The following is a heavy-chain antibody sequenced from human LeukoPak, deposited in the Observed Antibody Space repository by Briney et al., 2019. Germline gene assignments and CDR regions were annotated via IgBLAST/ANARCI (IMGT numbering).Heavy chain of an antibody. D-gene: IGHD6-13*01. J-gene: IGHJ4*02. CDR2: ISAYNGNT. CDR1: GYTFTSYG. Sequence: ASVKVSCKASGYTFTSYGISWVRQAPGQGLEWMGWISAYNGNTNYAQKLQGRVTMTTDTSTSTAYMELRSLRSDDTAVYYCARDEYADSSSWYLYYFDYWGQGTLVTVSS. CDR3: ARDEYADSSSWYLYYFDY. V-gene: IGHV1-18*01.